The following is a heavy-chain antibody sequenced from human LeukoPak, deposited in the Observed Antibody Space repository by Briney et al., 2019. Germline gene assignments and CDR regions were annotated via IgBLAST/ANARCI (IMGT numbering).Heavy chain of an antibody. Sequence: ASVKVSCKASGYTFTSYDINWVRQATGQGLEWMGWMNPNSGNTGYAQKFQGRVTMTRNTSISTAYMELSSLRSEDTAVYYCARGLEMATIRYGVDVWGKGTTVTISS. J-gene: IGHJ6*04. D-gene: IGHD5-24*01. CDR2: MNPNSGNT. V-gene: IGHV1-8*01. CDR3: ARGLEMATIRYGVDV. CDR1: GYTFTSYD.